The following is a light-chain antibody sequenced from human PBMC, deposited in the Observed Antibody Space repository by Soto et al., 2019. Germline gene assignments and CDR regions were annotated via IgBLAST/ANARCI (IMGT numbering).Light chain of an antibody. V-gene: IGKV3-20*01. CDR3: QQSGSSRAK. J-gene: IGKJ1*01. CDR2: CPS. Sequence: EIVLTQSPGTLSLSPGERCTLSCMAIQTVDSSYLSWYHQSPVQAPRLLIYCPSTRATGIPDRFSASGPGKDSHLPISTIEPEDFAVYSCQQSGSSRAKFGKGTKVE. CDR1: QTVDSSY.